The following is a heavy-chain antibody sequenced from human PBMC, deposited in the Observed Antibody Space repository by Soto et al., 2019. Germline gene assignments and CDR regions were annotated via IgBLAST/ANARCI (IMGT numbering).Heavy chain of an antibody. Sequence: QVQRMQSGAEVKKPGASVKVSCKASGYTFTSYDSNWMRQAGGQGLEWLGWMNPSSGKTGYAQKFQGRVTMTRDTSTSTAYMELSSLTYQDSAVYYCAINKWATGEFDHWGHGTLVTVSS. CDR3: AINKWATGEFDH. V-gene: IGHV1-8*01. CDR2: MNPSSGKT. CDR1: GYTFTSYD. J-gene: IGHJ4*01. D-gene: IGHD1-26*01.